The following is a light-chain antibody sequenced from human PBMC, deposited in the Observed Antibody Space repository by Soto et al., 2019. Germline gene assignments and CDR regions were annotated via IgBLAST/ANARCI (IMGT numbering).Light chain of an antibody. CDR1: QSVSSN. J-gene: IGKJ4*01. Sequence: EIVMTQSPGTLSVSPGERATLSCRASQSVSSNLAWYQQKPGQAPRLLIYGASTRATGVPARFSGSGSGTEFTLTISSLQPEDFATYYCLQHNSYPLTFGGGTKVDFK. CDR2: GAS. CDR3: LQHNSYPLT. V-gene: IGKV3-15*01.